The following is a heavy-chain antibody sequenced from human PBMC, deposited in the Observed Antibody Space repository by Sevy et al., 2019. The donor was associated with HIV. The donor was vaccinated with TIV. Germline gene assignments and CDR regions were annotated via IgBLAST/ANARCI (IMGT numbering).Heavy chain of an antibody. V-gene: IGHV1-18*01. CDR3: ARMRNLGEPSDP. CDR1: GYTFTTFG. J-gene: IGHJ5*02. CDR2: INIYNGNT. Sequence: ASVKVSCKPSGYTFTTFGINWVRQAPGQGLEWMAWINIYNGNTIYAQKLQGRVTLTRDTSTNTANMELRSLTSDDTAVYYCARMRNLGEPSDPWGQGALVTVSS. D-gene: IGHD3-16*01.